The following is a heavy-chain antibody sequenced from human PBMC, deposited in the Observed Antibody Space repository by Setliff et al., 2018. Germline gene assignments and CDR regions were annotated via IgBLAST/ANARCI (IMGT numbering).Heavy chain of an antibody. Sequence: SETLSLTCSVYGESFSNNYWSWIRQTPGKGLEWIGESNHGGSTSYHPSLKSRLTMSVDTSKNQFSLKLTSVTAADTAVYYCARQSGSGSSPYFDFWGQGTLVTVSS. CDR1: GESFSNNY. D-gene: IGHD3-10*01. V-gene: IGHV4-34*01. CDR2: SNHGGST. CDR3: ARQSGSGSSPYFDF. J-gene: IGHJ4*02.